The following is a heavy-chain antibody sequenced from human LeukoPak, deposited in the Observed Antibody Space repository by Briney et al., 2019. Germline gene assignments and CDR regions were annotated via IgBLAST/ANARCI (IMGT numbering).Heavy chain of an antibody. CDR1: GFTFSGSA. D-gene: IGHD3-10*01. J-gene: IGHJ4*02. V-gene: IGHV3-73*01. CDR3: TRHVYGSGSYHQVSGDY. CDR2: IRSKANSYAT. Sequence: PGGSLRLSCAASGFTFSGSAMHWVRQASGKGLEWVGRIRSKANSYATAYAASVKGRFTISRDDSKNTAYLQMNSLKTEDTAVYYCTRHVYGSGSYHQVSGDYWGQGTLATVSS.